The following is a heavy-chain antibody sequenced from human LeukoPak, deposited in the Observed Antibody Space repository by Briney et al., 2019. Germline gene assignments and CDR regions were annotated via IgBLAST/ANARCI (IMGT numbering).Heavy chain of an antibody. J-gene: IGHJ4*02. Sequence: GGSLRLSCAASGFTFSDYYMSWIRQAPGKGLEWVSYISSSSSYTNYADSVKGRFTISRDNAKNTLYLQMNSLRAEDTAAYYCASQADSAYGDYNWGQGTLVTVSS. CDR1: GFTFSDYY. D-gene: IGHD4-17*01. CDR3: ASQADSAYGDYN. V-gene: IGHV3-11*06. CDR2: ISSSSSYT.